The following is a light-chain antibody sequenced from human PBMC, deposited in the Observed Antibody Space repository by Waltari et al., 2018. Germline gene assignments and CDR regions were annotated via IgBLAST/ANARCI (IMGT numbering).Light chain of an antibody. V-gene: IGLV1-40*01. CDR2: GTS. CDR1: GSNLGAGYD. CDR3: QSYDTSLSVV. Sequence: QSVLTQPPSVSGAPGQRVSISCTGSGSNLGAGYDVHWYQQHPGKAPKLLIYGTSTRPPGVPDRVFGSQSGSSASLAITALQAEDEAEYYCQSYDTSLSVVFGGGTKLTVL. J-gene: IGLJ2*01.